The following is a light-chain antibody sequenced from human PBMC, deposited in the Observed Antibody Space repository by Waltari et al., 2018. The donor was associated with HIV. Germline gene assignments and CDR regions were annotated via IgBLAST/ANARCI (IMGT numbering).Light chain of an antibody. V-gene: IGKV3-15*01. CDR3: QQYDVWPLT. CDR1: QSVSNN. Sequence: ERVMTQSPATVSASPGEGATLSCRASQSVSNNFSWYQHKPGQAPRRLIYRISTRATGIPARFSGSGSGTEFTLTISSLESEDFAVYYCQQYDVWPLTFGGGTKVEI. J-gene: IGKJ4*01. CDR2: RIS.